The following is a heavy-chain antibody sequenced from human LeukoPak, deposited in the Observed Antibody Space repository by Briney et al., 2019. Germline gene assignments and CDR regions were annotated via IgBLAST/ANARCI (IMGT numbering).Heavy chain of an antibody. Sequence: ASVKASCKASGYTFIGYYLHWVRQAPGQGLEWMGWINPHNGDTNYAQKFQGRVTMTRDTSITTAYMDLSRPKSDDTAVYYCATVRDIVVGGGPYYFDYWGQGTLVTVSS. D-gene: IGHD2-15*01. CDR2: INPHNGDT. CDR1: GYTFIGYY. V-gene: IGHV1-2*02. J-gene: IGHJ4*02. CDR3: ATVRDIVVGGGPYYFDY.